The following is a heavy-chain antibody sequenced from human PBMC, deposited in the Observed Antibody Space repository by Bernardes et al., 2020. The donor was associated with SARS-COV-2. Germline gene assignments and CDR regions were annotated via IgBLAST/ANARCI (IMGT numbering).Heavy chain of an antibody. D-gene: IGHD1-1*01. V-gene: IGHV3-23*01. CDR1: GFTFISFA. CDR2: ISGSGGRT. J-gene: IGHJ4*02. CDR3: AKPGTDY. Sequence: GGSLRLSCAASGFTFISFAMSWVRQAPGKGLELVSVISGSGGRTNYADSVMGRFTISRDNSKNTLFLQMKRLRPEDTDVYYCAKPGTDYWGQGTLVTVSA.